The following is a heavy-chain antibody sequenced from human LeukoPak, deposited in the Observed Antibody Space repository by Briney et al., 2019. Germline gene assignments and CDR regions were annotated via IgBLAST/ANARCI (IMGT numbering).Heavy chain of an antibody. CDR3: ARDKGYYDILTGYMEPDY. J-gene: IGHJ4*02. V-gene: IGHV1-2*02. CDR2: INPNSGGT. D-gene: IGHD3-9*01. Sequence: ASVKVSCKASGYTFTGYYTHWVRQAPGQGLEWMGWINPNSGGTNYAQKFQGRVTMTRDTSISTAYMELSRLRSDDTAVYYCARDKGYYDILTGYMEPDYWGQGTLVTVSS. CDR1: GYTFTGYY.